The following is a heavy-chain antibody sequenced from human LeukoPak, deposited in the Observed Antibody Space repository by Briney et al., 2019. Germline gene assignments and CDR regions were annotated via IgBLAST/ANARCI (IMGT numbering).Heavy chain of an antibody. CDR3: ARRYYYDSSGSQNAGDAFDI. CDR2: INPNSGGT. Sequence: ASVKVSCKASGYTFTGYYMHWVRQAPGQGLEWMGWINPNSGGTNYVQKFQGRVTMTRDTSISTAYLQWSSLKASDTAMYYCARRYYYDSSGSQNAGDAFDIWGQGTMVTVSS. D-gene: IGHD3-22*01. J-gene: IGHJ3*02. V-gene: IGHV1-2*02. CDR1: GYTFTGYY.